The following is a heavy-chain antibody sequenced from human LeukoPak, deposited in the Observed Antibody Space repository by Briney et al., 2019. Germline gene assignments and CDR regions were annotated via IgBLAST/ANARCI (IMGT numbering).Heavy chain of an antibody. CDR3: ARDAMLYLDP. CDR1: GLTVSSNY. J-gene: IGHJ5*02. Sequence: GGSLRLSCAASGLTVSSNYMSWVRQAPGKGLEWVSVIYGGGSTYYADSVKGRFTISRDNSKNTLYLQMNSLRAEDTAVYYCARDAMLYLDPWGQGTLVTVSS. D-gene: IGHD3-10*02. V-gene: IGHV3-66*02. CDR2: IYGGGST.